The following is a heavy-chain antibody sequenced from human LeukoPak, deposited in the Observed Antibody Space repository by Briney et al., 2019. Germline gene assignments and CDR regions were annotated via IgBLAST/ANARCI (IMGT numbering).Heavy chain of an antibody. D-gene: IGHD2-21*02. CDR1: GVSIDSYH. J-gene: IGHJ4*02. CDR3: AGRTAATTRPFDS. CDR2: FYYTGST. Sequence: PSETLSLTCSVSGVSIDSYHWSWIRQPPGKGLEWIGYFYYTGSTNYSPSFEGRVTISEDTSKNQISLRLTSVTAADTAVYYCAGRTAATTRPFDSWGQGTLVTVSS. V-gene: IGHV4-59*01.